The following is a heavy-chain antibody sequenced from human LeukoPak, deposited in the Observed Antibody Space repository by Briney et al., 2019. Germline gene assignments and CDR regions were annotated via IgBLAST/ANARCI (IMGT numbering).Heavy chain of an antibody. Sequence: PGGSLRLSCAASGFTFSSYAMSWVRQAPGKGPEWVSAISGSGGSTYYADSVKGRFTISRDNSKNTLYLQMNSLRAEDTAVYYCAKETPSYDILTGYYFPDAFDIWGQGTMVTVSS. CDR3: AKETPSYDILTGYYFPDAFDI. CDR1: GFTFSSYA. D-gene: IGHD3-9*01. V-gene: IGHV3-23*01. CDR2: ISGSGGST. J-gene: IGHJ3*02.